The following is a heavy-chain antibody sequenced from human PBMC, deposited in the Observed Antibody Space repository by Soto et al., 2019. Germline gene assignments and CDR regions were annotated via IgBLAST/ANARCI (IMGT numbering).Heavy chain of an antibody. V-gene: IGHV3-30-3*01. CDR2: ISYDGSNK. J-gene: IGHJ6*02. D-gene: IGHD1-26*01. Sequence: GGSLRLSCAASGFTFSSYAMHWVRQAPGKGLEWVAVISYDGSNKYYADSVKGRFTISRDNSKNTLYLQMNSLRAEDTAVYYCARDVESGSSQYYYYYYGMDVWGQGTTVTVSS. CDR1: GFTFSSYA. CDR3: ARDVESGSSQYYYYYYGMDV.